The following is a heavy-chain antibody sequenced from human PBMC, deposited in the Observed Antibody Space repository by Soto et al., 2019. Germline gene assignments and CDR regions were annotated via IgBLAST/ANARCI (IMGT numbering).Heavy chain of an antibody. Sequence: GGSLRLSCAASGFTFSSYAMSWVRQAPGKGLEWVSAISGSGGSTYYADSVKGRFTISRDNSKNTLYLQMNSLRAEDTAVYYCAKDLRPYGGNNIPHDAFDIWGQGTMVTVSS. CDR2: ISGSGGST. J-gene: IGHJ3*02. D-gene: IGHD4-17*01. V-gene: IGHV3-23*01. CDR1: GFTFSSYA. CDR3: AKDLRPYGGNNIPHDAFDI.